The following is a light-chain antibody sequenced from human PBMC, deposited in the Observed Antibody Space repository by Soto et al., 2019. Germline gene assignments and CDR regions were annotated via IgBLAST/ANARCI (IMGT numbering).Light chain of an antibody. V-gene: IGKV1-6*01. CDR3: QQSYNAPRT. J-gene: IGKJ1*01. CDR1: QGIRND. Sequence: AIQMTQSPSSLSASVGDRVTITCRASQGIRNDLAWYQQKPGKAPKLLIYAASNLQNGVPSRFSGSGSGTDFTLTISSLRPEDFATYYCQQSYNAPRTFGQGTKVEVK. CDR2: AAS.